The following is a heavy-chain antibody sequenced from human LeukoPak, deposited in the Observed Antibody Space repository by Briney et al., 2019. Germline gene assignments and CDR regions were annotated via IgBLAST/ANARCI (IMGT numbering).Heavy chain of an antibody. CDR2: ISAYNGNT. Sequence: EASVKVSRKASGYTFTSYGISGVGQAPGQELEWVGWISAYNGNTNYAQKLQGRVTMTTDTSTSTAYMELRSLRSDDTAVYYCARGLDYFDYWGQGTLVTVSS. CDR3: ARGLDYFDY. V-gene: IGHV1-18*01. D-gene: IGHD3-16*01. CDR1: GYTFTSYG. J-gene: IGHJ4*02.